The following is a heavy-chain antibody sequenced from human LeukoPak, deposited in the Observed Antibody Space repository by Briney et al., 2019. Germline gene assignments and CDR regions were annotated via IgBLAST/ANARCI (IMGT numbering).Heavy chain of an antibody. Sequence: PSETLSLTCAVYGGSFSDYYWTWIRQPPGKGLEWIGEINHSGSTNYNPSLKSRVTLSVDTSKNQFSLRLNSVTAADTAVYYRATVPYDSSGYYSAGYFQHWGQGTLVTVSS. J-gene: IGHJ1*01. CDR3: ATVPYDSSGYYSAGYFQH. CDR2: INHSGST. V-gene: IGHV4-34*01. CDR1: GGSFSDYY. D-gene: IGHD3-22*01.